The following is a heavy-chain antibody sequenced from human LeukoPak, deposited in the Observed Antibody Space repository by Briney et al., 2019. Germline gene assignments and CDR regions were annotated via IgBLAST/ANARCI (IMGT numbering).Heavy chain of an antibody. CDR1: GFTLSSYA. CDR3: AKDSNPYEIGGYGGYDS. D-gene: IGHD5-12*01. J-gene: IGHJ5*01. V-gene: IGHV3-23*01. Sequence: GGSLRLSCVASGFTLSSYAMTWVRQAPGKGLEWVSTISRSGDDTYYADSVNGRFTISRDNSKSTLFLQMNSLRPEDTAFYYCAKDSNPYEIGGYGGYDSWGQGILVSVSS. CDR2: ISRSGDDT.